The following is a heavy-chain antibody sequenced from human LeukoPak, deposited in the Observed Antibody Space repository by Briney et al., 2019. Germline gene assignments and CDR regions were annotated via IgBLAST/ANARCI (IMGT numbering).Heavy chain of an antibody. CDR1: GYTFTNYD. CDR3: ASPLAADNWFDP. Sequence: GASVKVSCKASGYTFTNYDITWVRQAPGQGLEWMGGINPNNGGTKYAQKFQGRVTMTRDTSISTAYMELSRLTSDDTAVYYCASPLAADNWFDPWGQGSLVTVSS. J-gene: IGHJ5*02. D-gene: IGHD6-19*01. V-gene: IGHV1-2*02. CDR2: INPNNGGT.